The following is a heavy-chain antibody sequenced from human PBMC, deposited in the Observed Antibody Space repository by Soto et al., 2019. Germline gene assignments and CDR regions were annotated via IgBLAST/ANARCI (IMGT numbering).Heavy chain of an antibody. V-gene: IGHV4-30-4*01. J-gene: IGHJ3*01. CDR3: ARAPLGRDDAFDL. D-gene: IGHD3-16*02. CDR1: GGSISSGADY. CDR2: IYYSGTT. Sequence: QVQLQESGPGLVKPSQTLSLTCIVSGGSISSGADYWTWIRQPPGKGLEWLGYIYYSGTTHSNPSLKSRLTLSIDTSKDQFSLKLSSVTAADPALSFCARAPLGRDDAFDLWGQGTVVTVSS.